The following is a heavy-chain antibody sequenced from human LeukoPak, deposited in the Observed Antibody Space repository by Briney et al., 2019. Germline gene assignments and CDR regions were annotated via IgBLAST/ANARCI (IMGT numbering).Heavy chain of an antibody. D-gene: IGHD1-26*01. Sequence: ASVKVSCKASGYTFTSYGISWVRQAPGQGLEWMGWISAYSGNTNYAQKLQGRVTMTTDTSTSTAYMELRSLRSDDTAVYYCALQGSPDDAFDIWGQGTMVTVSS. V-gene: IGHV1-18*01. CDR3: ALQGSPDDAFDI. CDR2: ISAYSGNT. J-gene: IGHJ3*02. CDR1: GYTFTSYG.